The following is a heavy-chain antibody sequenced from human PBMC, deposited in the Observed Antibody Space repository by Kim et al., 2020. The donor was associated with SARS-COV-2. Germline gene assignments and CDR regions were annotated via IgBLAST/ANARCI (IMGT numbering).Heavy chain of an antibody. J-gene: IGHJ6*02. Sequence: SQTLSLTCAISGDSVSSNSAAWNWIRQSPSRGLEWLGRTYYRSKWYNDYAVSVKSRITINPDTSKNQFSLQLNSVTPEDTAVYYCARASSHYCSSTSCYWSHYGMDVWGQGTTVTVSS. CDR2: TYYRSKWYN. D-gene: IGHD2-2*01. V-gene: IGHV6-1*01. CDR1: GDSVSSNSAA. CDR3: ARASSHYCSSTSCYWSHYGMDV.